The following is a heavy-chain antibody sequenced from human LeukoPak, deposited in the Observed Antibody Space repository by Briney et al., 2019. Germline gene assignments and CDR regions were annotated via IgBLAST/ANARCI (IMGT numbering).Heavy chain of an antibody. J-gene: IGHJ4*02. Sequence: GGSLRLSCAASGLRFSSYGMHWVRQAPGKGLEWVSHVNGDGSITNYADSVKGRFTTSRDNAKNTLYLQMNSLRAEDTAVYYCATKLASGHWGQGTLVTVSS. CDR3: ATKLASGH. CDR2: VNGDGSIT. V-gene: IGHV3-74*01. CDR1: GLRFSSYG. D-gene: IGHD1-1*01.